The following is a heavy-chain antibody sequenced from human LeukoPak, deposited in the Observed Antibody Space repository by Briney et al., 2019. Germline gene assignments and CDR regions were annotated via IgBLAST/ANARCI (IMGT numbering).Heavy chain of an antibody. Sequence: KPSGTLSLTCAVSGGSILTTNWWSWVRQPPGKGLGWMGEVHLSGASNYNPSLKSGVNMSIDKSKNQLSLELTSVTAADTAIYYCTRESGAFSPFGFWGQGTLVTVSS. CDR2: VHLSGAS. D-gene: IGHD1-26*01. J-gene: IGHJ4*02. V-gene: IGHV4-4*02. CDR3: TRESGAFSPFGF. CDR1: GGSILTTNW.